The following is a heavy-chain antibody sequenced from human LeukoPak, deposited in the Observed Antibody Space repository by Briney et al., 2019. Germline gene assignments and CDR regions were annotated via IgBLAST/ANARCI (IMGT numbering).Heavy chain of an antibody. J-gene: IGHJ4*02. CDR2: ISSSSSYI. CDR3: ARGDSSGYVCDY. V-gene: IGHV3-21*06. CDR1: GFTLSSYS. D-gene: IGHD3-22*01. Sequence: GGSLRLSCAASGFTLSSYSMNWVRQAPGKGLEWVSSISSSSSYIYYADSVKGRFTISRDNAKNSLYVQMDSLRAEDTAVYYCARGDSSGYVCDYWGQGTLVTVSS.